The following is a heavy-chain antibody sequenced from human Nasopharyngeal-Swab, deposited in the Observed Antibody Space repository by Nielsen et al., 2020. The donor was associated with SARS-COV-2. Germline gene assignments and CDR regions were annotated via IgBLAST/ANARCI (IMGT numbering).Heavy chain of an antibody. Sequence: ASVKVSCKASGYTFTSYDINWVRQATGQGLEWMGWMNPNSGNTGYARKFQGRVTMTRNTSISTAYMELSSLRSEDTAVYYCARGLYSSGFSYYYYGMDVWGQGTTVTVSS. CDR2: MNPNSGNT. J-gene: IGHJ6*02. D-gene: IGHD6-19*01. CDR1: GYTFTSYD. V-gene: IGHV1-8*01. CDR3: ARGLYSSGFSYYYYGMDV.